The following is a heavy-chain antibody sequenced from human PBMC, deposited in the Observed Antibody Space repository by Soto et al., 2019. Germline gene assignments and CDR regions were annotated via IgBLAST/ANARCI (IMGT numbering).Heavy chain of an antibody. J-gene: IGHJ4*02. CDR1: GDTFNTND. V-gene: IGHV1-8*01. D-gene: IGHD3-3*02. CDR3: TRGISDS. CDR2: MNPASGNT. Sequence: QVQLVQSGAEVKKPGDSVKVSCKASGDTFNTNDFNWVRQATGQGLEWMGWMNPASGNTGDAQEFKGRVSLTMVTSTSIAYMELSSITSEDTARSYCTRGISDSWGQGTLVTVS.